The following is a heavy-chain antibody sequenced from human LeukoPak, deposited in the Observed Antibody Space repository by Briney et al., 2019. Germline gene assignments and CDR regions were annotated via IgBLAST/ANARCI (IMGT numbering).Heavy chain of an antibody. D-gene: IGHD1-26*01. Sequence: GGSLRLSCAASGFTFNYYWMSWVRQAPGKGLEWVANIKQDGSEKFYVDSVKGRFTISRDNAKNSLDLQMNSLRAEDTGVCYCGRGGGYSGSFYDAFDIWGQGTMVTVSS. CDR3: GRGGGYSGSFYDAFDI. V-gene: IGHV3-7*04. J-gene: IGHJ3*02. CDR2: IKQDGSEK. CDR1: GFTFNYYW.